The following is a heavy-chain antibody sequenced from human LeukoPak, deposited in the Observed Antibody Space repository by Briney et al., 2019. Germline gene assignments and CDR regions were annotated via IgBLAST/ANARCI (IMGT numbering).Heavy chain of an antibody. J-gene: IGHJ6*02. CDR3: ARGPADGMDV. V-gene: IGHV3-7*03. Sequence: GGSLRLSCTASGFTFSNYWMGWVRQAPGKGLEWVANIKEDGTTIYYVDSVKGRFTISRDNAKNSLYLQMNSLRAEDTAVYYCARGPADGMDVWGQGTTVTVSS. CDR1: GFTFSNYW. CDR2: IKEDGTTI.